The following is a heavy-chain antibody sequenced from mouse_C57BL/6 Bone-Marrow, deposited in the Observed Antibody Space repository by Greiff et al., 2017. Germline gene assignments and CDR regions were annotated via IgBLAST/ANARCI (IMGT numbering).Heavy chain of an antibody. V-gene: IGHV1-69*01. CDR3: AGGLAWFAY. D-gene: IGHD3-1*01. CDR2: IDPSDSYT. Sequence: QVQLQQPGAELVMPGASVKLSCKASGYTFTSYWMHWVKQRPGQGLEWIGEIDPSDSYTNYNQKFKGKSTWTVDKSSSTAYMQLSSLTSEDSAVYYCAGGLAWFAYWGQGTLVTVSA. CDR1: GYTFTSYW. J-gene: IGHJ3*01.